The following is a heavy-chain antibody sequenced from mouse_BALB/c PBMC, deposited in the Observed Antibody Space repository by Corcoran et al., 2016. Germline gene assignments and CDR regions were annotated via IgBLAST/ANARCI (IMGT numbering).Heavy chain of an antibody. CDR3: ARLRDYGLSAY. CDR2: INPVSTTI. J-gene: IGHJ3*01. D-gene: IGHD1-2*01. CDR1: GSDFRSYW. V-gene: IGHV4-1*02. Sequence: EVSLPESGGGLLQPGGSLKLPCAASGSDFRSYWMSWVRTAPGKGLEWIGEINPVSTTINYTPSLKDKFIISRDNAKNTLYLQMSKVRSGDSGVYYCARLRDYGLSAYWGQGTLVTVST.